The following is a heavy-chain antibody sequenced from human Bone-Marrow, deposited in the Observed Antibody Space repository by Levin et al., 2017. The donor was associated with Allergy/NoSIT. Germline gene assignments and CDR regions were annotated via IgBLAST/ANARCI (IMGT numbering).Heavy chain of an antibody. CDR2: IYYSGST. V-gene: IGHV4-61*01. Sequence: SETLSLTCTVSGGSVSSGSYYWSWIRQPPGKGLEWIGYIYYSGSTNYNPSLKSRVTISVDTSKNQFSLKLSSVTAADTAVYYCARSGLYCSGGSCDDEFDYWGQGTLVTVSS. CDR1: GGSVSSGSYY. J-gene: IGHJ4*02. D-gene: IGHD2-15*01. CDR3: ARSGLYCSGGSCDDEFDY.